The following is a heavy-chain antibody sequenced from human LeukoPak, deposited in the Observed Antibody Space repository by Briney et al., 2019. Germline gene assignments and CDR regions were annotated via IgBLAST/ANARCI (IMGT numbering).Heavy chain of an antibody. CDR2: ISYDGSNK. CDR1: GFTFSSYA. D-gene: IGHD3-9*01. Sequence: GGSLRLSCAASGFTFSSYAMHWVRQAPGKGLEWVAVISYDGSNKYYADSVKGRFTISRDNSKNTLYLQMNSLRAEDTAVYYCAKDLDDILGFDPWGQGTLVTVSS. CDR3: AKDLDDILGFDP. J-gene: IGHJ5*02. V-gene: IGHV3-30*04.